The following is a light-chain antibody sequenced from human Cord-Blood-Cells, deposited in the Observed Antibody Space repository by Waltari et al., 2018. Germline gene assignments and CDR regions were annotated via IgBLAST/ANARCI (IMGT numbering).Light chain of an antibody. CDR3: QQYGSSPLT. V-gene: IGKV3-20*01. J-gene: IGKJ4*01. Sequence: DIVLTQPPGTLSLSPGDRATLPCRASQSVSSSYLAWYQQKPGQAPRLLIYGASSRATGIPDRFSGSGSGTDFTLTISRLEPEDFAVYYCQQYGSSPLTFGGGTKVEIK. CDR2: GAS. CDR1: QSVSSSY.